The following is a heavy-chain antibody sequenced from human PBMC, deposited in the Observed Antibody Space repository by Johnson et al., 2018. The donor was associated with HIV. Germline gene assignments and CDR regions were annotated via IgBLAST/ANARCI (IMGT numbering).Heavy chain of an antibody. Sequence: VQLVESGGGLVQPGGSLRLSCAASGFTFSSYAMSWVRQAPGKGLEWVTNINQDGSEKYYADSVKGRFTISRDNSKNTLYLQMNSLRAEDTAVYYCAKGGSLTQDAPFDIWGQGTMVTVSS. CDR2: INQDGSEK. CDR3: AKGGSLTQDAPFDI. J-gene: IGHJ3*02. CDR1: GFTFSSYA. D-gene: IGHD1-14*01. V-gene: IGHV3-7*02.